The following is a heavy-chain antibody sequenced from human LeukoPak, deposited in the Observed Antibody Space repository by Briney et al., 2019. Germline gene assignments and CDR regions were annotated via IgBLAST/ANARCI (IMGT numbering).Heavy chain of an antibody. CDR1: GGSISSGGYY. CDR2: IYYSGST. D-gene: IGHD6-13*01. V-gene: IGHV4-61*08. Sequence: SQTLSLTCTVSGGSISSGGYYWSWIRQPPGKGLEWIGYIYYSGSTNYNPSLKSRVTISVDTSKNQFSLKLSSVTAADTAVYYCARSSSSWFWFDYWGQGTLVTVSS. J-gene: IGHJ4*02. CDR3: ARSSSSWFWFDY.